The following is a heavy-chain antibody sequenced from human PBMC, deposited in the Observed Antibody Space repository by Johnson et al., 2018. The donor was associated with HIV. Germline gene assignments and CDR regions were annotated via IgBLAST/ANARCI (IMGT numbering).Heavy chain of an antibody. J-gene: IGHJ3*02. CDR3: ARDSETYGMDAFDI. CDR1: GFTVSSNY. D-gene: IGHD4-17*01. CDR2: IYSGGST. Sequence: VQLLESGGGLVQPGGSLRLSCAASGFTVSSNYMSWVRQAPGKGLEWVSVIYSGGSTYYADSVKGRLTISRDNSKNTLYLQMNSLRAEDTAVYYCARDSETYGMDAFDIWGQGTMVTVSS. V-gene: IGHV3-66*01.